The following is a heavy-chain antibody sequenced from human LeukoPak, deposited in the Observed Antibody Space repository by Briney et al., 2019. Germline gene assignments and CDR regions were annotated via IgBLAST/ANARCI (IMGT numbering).Heavy chain of an antibody. D-gene: IGHD3-22*01. V-gene: IGHV3-11*04. CDR1: GFTFSDYY. J-gene: IGHJ4*02. CDR2: ISSSGSTI. CDR3: ARASYDSSGKQSQFDY. Sequence: GGSLRLSCAASGFTFSDYYMSWIRQAPGKGLEWVSYISSSGSTIYYADSVKGRFTISRDNAKNSLYLQMNSLRAEDTAVYYCARASYDSSGKQSQFDYWGQGTLVTVSS.